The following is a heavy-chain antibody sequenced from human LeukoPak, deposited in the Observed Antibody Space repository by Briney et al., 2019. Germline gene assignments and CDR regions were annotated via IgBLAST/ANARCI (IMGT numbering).Heavy chain of an antibody. V-gene: IGHV3-74*01. CDR3: ARGKSGTVDY. CDR2: INSDGSTT. Sequence: GGSLRLSCAASGFTFSSYSMHWVRQAPGKGLVWVSRINSDGSTTTYADSVKGRFTISRENAKNTLDLQMNSLRAEDTAVYYCARGKSGTVDYRGQGTLVTVSS. D-gene: IGHD1-1*01. CDR1: GFTFSSYS. J-gene: IGHJ4*02.